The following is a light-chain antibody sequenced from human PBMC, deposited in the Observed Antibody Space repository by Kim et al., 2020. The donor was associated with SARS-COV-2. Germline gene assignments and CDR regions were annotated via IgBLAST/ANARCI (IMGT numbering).Light chain of an antibody. J-gene: IGLJ3*02. CDR1: RGSIASNY. Sequence: NTVTISYTRSRGSIASNYVQWYQQRPGSAPTTLIYEDNQRPSGVPDRFSGSIDSSSNSASLTISGLKTEDEADYYCQSYDSSNLWVFGGGTQLTVL. CDR2: EDN. V-gene: IGLV6-57*03. CDR3: QSYDSSNLWV.